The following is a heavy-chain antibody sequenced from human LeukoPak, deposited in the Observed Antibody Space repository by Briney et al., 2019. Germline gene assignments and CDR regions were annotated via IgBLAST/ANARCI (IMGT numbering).Heavy chain of an antibody. D-gene: IGHD2-15*01. Sequence: GASVKVSCKASGYTFTSYDINWVRQATGQGLEWMGWMNPNSGNTGYAQKFQGRVTMTRNTSISTAYMELSSLRSEDTAVYYWARVPTLRIFRGWRRETLYYFDYWGQGTLVTVSS. CDR1: GYTFTSYD. CDR2: MNPNSGNT. V-gene: IGHV1-8*01. CDR3: ARVPTLRIFRGWRRETLYYFDY. J-gene: IGHJ4*02.